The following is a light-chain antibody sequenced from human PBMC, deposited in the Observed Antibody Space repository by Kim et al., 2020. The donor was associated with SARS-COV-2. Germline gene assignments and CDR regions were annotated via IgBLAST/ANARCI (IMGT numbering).Light chain of an antibody. CDR1: QSIGYW. V-gene: IGKV1-5*03. Sequence: SASVGDRVPITCRASQSIGYWLAWYQQRPGKAPNLLIYKASSLESGVPSRFSGGGSGTEFTLTISSLQPDDFATYFCQQYNSLPYTFGQGTKLEI. J-gene: IGKJ2*01. CDR2: KAS. CDR3: QQYNSLPYT.